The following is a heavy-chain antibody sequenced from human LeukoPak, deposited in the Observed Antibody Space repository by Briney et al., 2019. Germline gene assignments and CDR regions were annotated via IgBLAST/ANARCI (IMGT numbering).Heavy chain of an antibody. CDR1: GYTFTSYG. D-gene: IGHD6-13*01. CDR2: ISAYNGNT. V-gene: IGHV1-18*01. CDR3: ARDPQRIAAAGRQPPNDY. Sequence: EASVKLSCKASGYTFTSYGISLVRQAPGQGLEWMGCISAYNGNTNYAQKLQGRVTMTTDTSTTTAYMELRSLRSDDTAVYYCARDPQRIAAAGRQPPNDYWGQRTLVTVSS. J-gene: IGHJ4*02.